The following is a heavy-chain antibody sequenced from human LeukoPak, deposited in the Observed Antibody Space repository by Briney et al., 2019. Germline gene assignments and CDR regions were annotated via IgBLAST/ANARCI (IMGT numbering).Heavy chain of an antibody. CDR2: IYYSGST. J-gene: IGHJ3*02. CDR1: X. D-gene: IGHD5/OR15-5a*01. Sequence: XWXWXRQPPGXGLEWIGYIYYSGSTNYNPSLKSRVTISVDTSKNQFSLKLSSVTAADTAVYYCARESVAFDIWGQGTMVTVSS. V-gene: IGHV4-59*01. CDR3: ARESVAFDI.